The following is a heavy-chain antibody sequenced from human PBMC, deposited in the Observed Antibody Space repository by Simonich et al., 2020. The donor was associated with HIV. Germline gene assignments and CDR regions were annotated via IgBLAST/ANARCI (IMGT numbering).Heavy chain of an antibody. CDR1: GGSFNGYY. J-gene: IGHJ4*02. D-gene: IGHD5-18*01. CDR2: INHSGST. Sequence: QVQLQQWGAGLLKPSETLSLTCAVYGGSFNGYYWGWIRQPPGKGLEWIGEINHSGSTNYNPSLKIRVTISVDTSKKQFSLKVRSVTVADTALYYCARLTVYSYGTYYFDYWGQGTLVTVSS. CDR3: ARLTVYSYGTYYFDY. V-gene: IGHV4-34*01.